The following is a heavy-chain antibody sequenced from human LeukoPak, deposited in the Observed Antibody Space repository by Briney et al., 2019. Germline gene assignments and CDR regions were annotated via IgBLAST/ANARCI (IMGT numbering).Heavy chain of an antibody. V-gene: IGHV3-23*01. CDR1: GFTFSSYA. J-gene: IGHJ4*02. CDR2: ISGSGGST. Sequence: GGSLRLSCAASGFTFSSYAMNWVRQAPGKGLEWVSAISGSGGSTYYADSVKGRSTISRDNAKNTLYLQMNSLRAEDTAVYYCAAGAGWLIDYWGQGTLVTVSS. CDR3: AAGAGWLIDY. D-gene: IGHD6-19*01.